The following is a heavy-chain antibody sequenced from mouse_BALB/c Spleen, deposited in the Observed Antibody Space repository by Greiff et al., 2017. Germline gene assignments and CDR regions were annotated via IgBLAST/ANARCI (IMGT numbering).Heavy chain of an antibody. CDR3: ARERVDY. J-gene: IGHJ4*01. CDR1: GFTFSSYG. Sequence: EVMLVESGGDLVKPGGSLKLSCAASGFTFSSYGMSWVRQTPDKRLEWVATISSGGSYTYYPDSVKGRFTISRDNAKNTLYLQMSSLKSEDTAMYYCARERVDYWGQGTSVTVSS. V-gene: IGHV5-6*02. CDR2: ISSGGSYT.